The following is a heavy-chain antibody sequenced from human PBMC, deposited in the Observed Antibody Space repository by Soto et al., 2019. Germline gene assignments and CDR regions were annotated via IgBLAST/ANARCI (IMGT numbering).Heavy chain of an antibody. V-gene: IGHV3-30*18. Sequence: GGSLRLSCAASGFTFSSYGMHWVRQAPGKGLEWVAVISYDGSNKYYADSVKGRFTISRDNSKNTLYLQMNSLRAEDTAVYYCAKVGAAAGTLDYWGQGTLVTVYS. D-gene: IGHD6-13*01. CDR1: GFTFSSYG. CDR2: ISYDGSNK. CDR3: AKVGAAAGTLDY. J-gene: IGHJ4*02.